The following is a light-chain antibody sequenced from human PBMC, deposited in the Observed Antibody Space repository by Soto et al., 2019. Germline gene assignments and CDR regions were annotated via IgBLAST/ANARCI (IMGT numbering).Light chain of an antibody. CDR1: KLGDKY. Sequence: YELTQPPSVSVSPGQTASITCSGDKLGDKYACWYQQKPGQSPVLVIYQDSKRPSGIPERFSGSNSGNTATLTISGTQAMDEADYYCQAWDSSTAEFGGGTKLTVL. CDR3: QAWDSSTAE. CDR2: QDS. J-gene: IGLJ2*01. V-gene: IGLV3-1*01.